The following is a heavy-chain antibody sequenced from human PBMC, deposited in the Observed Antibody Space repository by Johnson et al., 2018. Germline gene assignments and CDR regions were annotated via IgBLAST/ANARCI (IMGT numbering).Heavy chain of an antibody. V-gene: IGHV1-69*12. CDR1: GGTFSSYA. Sequence: QVQLVQSGAEVKKXGSSVKVSCKASGGTFSSYAISWVRQAPGQGLEWMGGIIPIFGTANYAQKFQGRVTITADESTSTAYMELSSLRSEDTALYYCAKAPVGWLGEGAEYFQHWGQGTLVTVSS. CDR3: AKAPVGWLGEGAEYFQH. J-gene: IGHJ1*01. CDR2: IIPIFGTA. D-gene: IGHD3-3*01.